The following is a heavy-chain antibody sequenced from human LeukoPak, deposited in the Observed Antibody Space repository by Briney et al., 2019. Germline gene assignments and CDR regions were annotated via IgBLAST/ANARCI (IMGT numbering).Heavy chain of an antibody. CDR2: INPNSGGT. CDR3: ARTGLGGGSYFDY. D-gene: IGHD3-16*01. J-gene: IGHJ4*02. CDR1: GYTFTGYY. V-gene: IGHV1-2*02. Sequence: ASVKVSCKASGYTFTGYYMHWVRQAPGQGLEWMGWINPNSGGTNYAQKFQGRVTMTRDTSISTAYMELSRLRSDGTAVYYCARTGLGGGSYFDYWGQGTLVTVSS.